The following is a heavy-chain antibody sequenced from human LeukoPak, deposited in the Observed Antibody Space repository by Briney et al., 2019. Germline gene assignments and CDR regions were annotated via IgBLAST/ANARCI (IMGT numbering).Heavy chain of an antibody. CDR2: TRNKANSYIT. V-gene: IGHV3-72*01. D-gene: IGHD1-26*01. J-gene: IGHJ4*02. Sequence: GGSLRLSCAASGFTFSDHFLDWVRQAPGKGLEWVGRTRNKANSYITEYAASVKGRFTISRDDSKNSLYLQMSSQKTDDTAMYYCASIRGTFGYWGQGTLVTVSS. CDR3: ASIRGTFGY. CDR1: GFTFSDHF.